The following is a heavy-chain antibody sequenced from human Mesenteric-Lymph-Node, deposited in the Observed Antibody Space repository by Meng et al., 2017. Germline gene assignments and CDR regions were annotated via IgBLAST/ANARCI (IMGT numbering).Heavy chain of an antibody. D-gene: IGHD2-2*01. CDR2: IKKDGSEK. V-gene: IGHV3-7*01. CDR1: GFTFSSYW. CDR3: ARGPACTSLSCIVTTVAPVGDS. J-gene: IGHJ4*02. Sequence: GESLKISCAASGFTFSSYWMSWVRQAPGKGLEWVANIKKDGSEKYYVDSVKGRFTISRDNAKTSLYLQMDSLRADDSAVYYCARGPACTSLSCIVTTVAPVGDSWGQGTLVTVSS.